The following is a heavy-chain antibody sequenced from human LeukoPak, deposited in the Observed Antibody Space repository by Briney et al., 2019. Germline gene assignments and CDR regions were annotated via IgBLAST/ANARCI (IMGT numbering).Heavy chain of an antibody. D-gene: IGHD4/OR15-4a*01. J-gene: IGHJ6*03. V-gene: IGHV1-69-2*01. CDR1: GYTFTDYY. CDR3: ATLSIMVVTSYYYYYMDL. CDR2: VDPEDGET. Sequence: ATVKISCKVSGYTFTDYYMHWVQQAPGKGLEWMGLVDPEDGETIYAEKFQGRVTITADTSTDTAYMELSSLRSEDTAVYYCATLSIMVVTSYYYYYMDLWGKGTTVTVYS.